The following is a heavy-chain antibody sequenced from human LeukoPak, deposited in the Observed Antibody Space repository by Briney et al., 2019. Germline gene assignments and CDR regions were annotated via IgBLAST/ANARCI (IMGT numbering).Heavy chain of an antibody. D-gene: IGHD5-24*01. V-gene: IGHV3-21*01. J-gene: IGHJ4*02. CDR3: ARVSVGYNVHCFDY. CDR1: GFIFSSYS. Sequence: PGGSLRLSCAASGFIFSSYSMNWVRQAPGKGLEWVSSISSSSSYIYYADSVKGRFTISRDNAKNSLYLQMNSLRAEDTAVYYCARVSVGYNVHCFDYWGQGTLVTVSS. CDR2: ISSSSSYI.